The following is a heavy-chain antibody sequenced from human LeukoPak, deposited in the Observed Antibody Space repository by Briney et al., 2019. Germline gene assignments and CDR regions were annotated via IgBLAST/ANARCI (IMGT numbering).Heavy chain of an antibody. V-gene: IGHV3-48*03. CDR3: AKEYYYDGSGYYGYGY. CDR1: GFTFSSYE. CDR2: ISSSGSAI. J-gene: IGHJ4*02. Sequence: GGSLRLSCAASGFTFSSYEMNWVRQAPGKGLEWVSYISSSGSAIYYADSVKGRFTISRDNAKNSLYLQMNSLRAEDTAVYYCAKEYYYDGSGYYGYGYWGQGTLVTVSS. D-gene: IGHD3-22*01.